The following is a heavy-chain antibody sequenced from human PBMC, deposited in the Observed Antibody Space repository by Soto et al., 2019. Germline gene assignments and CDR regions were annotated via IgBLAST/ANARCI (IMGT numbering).Heavy chain of an antibody. V-gene: IGHV3-66*01. D-gene: IGHD5-18*01. CDR2: IYSGGST. J-gene: IGHJ4*02. Sequence: EVQLVESGGGLVQPGGSLRLSCAASGFTVSSNYMSWVRQAPGKGLEWVSVIYSGGSTYYADSVKGRFTISRDNSKNTLYLQMNSLRAEDTAVYYCAREGSYGHKHVYFDYWGQGTLVTVSS. CDR1: GFTVSSNY. CDR3: AREGSYGHKHVYFDY.